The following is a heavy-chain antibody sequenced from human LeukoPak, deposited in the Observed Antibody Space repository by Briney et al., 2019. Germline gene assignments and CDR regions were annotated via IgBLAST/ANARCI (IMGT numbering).Heavy chain of an antibody. Sequence: SVKVSCKASGGTFSSYAISWVRQAPGQELEWMGGIIPIFGTANYAQKFQGRVTITADESTSTAYMELSSLRSEDTAVYYCARDRCSSTSCYPAFTSFDYWGQGTLVTVSS. D-gene: IGHD2-2*01. CDR3: ARDRCSSTSCYPAFTSFDY. V-gene: IGHV1-69*01. CDR1: GGTFSSYA. J-gene: IGHJ4*02. CDR2: IIPIFGTA.